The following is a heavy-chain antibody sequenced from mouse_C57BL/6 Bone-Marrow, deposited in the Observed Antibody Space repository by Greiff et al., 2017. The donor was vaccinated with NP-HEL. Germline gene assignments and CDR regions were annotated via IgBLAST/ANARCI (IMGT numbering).Heavy chain of an antibody. V-gene: IGHV14-4*01. CDR2: IDPENGDT. J-gene: IGHJ3*01. CDR1: GFNIKDDY. CDR3: TTEGVSAY. Sequence: VHVKQSGAELVRPGASVKLSCTASGFNIKDDYMHWVKQRPEQGLEWIGWIDPENGDTEYASKFQGKATITADTSSNTAYLQLSSLTSEDTAVYYCTTEGVSAYWGQGTLVTVSA.